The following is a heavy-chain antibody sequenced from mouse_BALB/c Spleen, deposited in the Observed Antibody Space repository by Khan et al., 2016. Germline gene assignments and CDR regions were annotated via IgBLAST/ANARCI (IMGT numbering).Heavy chain of an antibody. J-gene: IGHJ1*01. Sequence: EVQLQESGPSLVKPSQTLSLTCSVTGDSITSGYWNWIRKFPGNKLEYMGYISYSTSTYYNPSLKSRVSITRDTSKNQYYRQLNSVTTEDTATYYCASFYGNYRGYFDVWGAGTTVTVSS. CDR2: ISYSTST. D-gene: IGHD2-1*01. CDR1: GDSITSGY. CDR3: ASFYGNYRGYFDV. V-gene: IGHV3-8*02.